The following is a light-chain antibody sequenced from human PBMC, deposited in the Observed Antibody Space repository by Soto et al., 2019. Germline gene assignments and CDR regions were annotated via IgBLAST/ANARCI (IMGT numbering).Light chain of an antibody. V-gene: IGKV3-20*01. CDR1: QSVSSSY. J-gene: IGKJ2*01. CDR3: QQSGSSPPTYT. CDR2: DAS. Sequence: EIVLTQSPGTLSLSPGERATLSCRASQSVSSSYLAWYQQKPGQAPRLLLYDASSRATGIPDRFSGSGSGTDFTLTISRLEPEDFAVYYCQQSGSSPPTYTFGQGTKLEIK.